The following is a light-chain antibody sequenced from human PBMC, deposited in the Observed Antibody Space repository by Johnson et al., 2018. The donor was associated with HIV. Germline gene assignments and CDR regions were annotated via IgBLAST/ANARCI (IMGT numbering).Light chain of an antibody. Sequence: QSVLTQPPSVSAAPGQKVTISCSGSSSNIGTNSVSWYQQLPGTAPRLLIYENNKRPSGIPDRFSGSKSGTSATLGITGLQTGDEADYYCGTWDSSLSDYVFGTGTKFTVL. CDR2: ENN. CDR1: SSNIGTNS. V-gene: IGLV1-51*02. CDR3: GTWDSSLSDYV. J-gene: IGLJ1*01.